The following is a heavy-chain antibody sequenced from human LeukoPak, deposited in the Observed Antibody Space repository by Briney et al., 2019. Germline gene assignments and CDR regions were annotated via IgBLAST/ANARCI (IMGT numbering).Heavy chain of an antibody. D-gene: IGHD5-18*01. CDR2: ISWNSGSI. CDR1: GFTFDDYA. V-gene: IGHV3-9*01. CDR3: ARGRYSYGD. J-gene: IGHJ4*02. Sequence: GGSQRLSCAASGFTFDDYAMHWVRQAPGKGLEWVSGISWNSGSIGYADSVKGRFTISRDNSKNTLYLQMNSLRAEDTAVYYCARGRYSYGDWGQGTLVTVSS.